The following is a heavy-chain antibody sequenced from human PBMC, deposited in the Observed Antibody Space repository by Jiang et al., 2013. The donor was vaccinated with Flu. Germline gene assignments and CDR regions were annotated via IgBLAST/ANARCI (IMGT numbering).Heavy chain of an antibody. CDR3: ARAPGHSGSYFVAKADFDY. Sequence: GAEVKKPGASVKVSCKASGYTFTSYGISWVRQAPGQGLEWMGWISAYNGNTNYAQKLQGRVTMTTDTSTSTAYMELRSLRSDDTAVYYCARAPGHSGSYFVAKADFDYWGQGTLVTVSS. CDR1: GYTFTSYG. D-gene: IGHD1-26*01. CDR2: ISAYNGNT. J-gene: IGHJ4*02. V-gene: IGHV1-18*01.